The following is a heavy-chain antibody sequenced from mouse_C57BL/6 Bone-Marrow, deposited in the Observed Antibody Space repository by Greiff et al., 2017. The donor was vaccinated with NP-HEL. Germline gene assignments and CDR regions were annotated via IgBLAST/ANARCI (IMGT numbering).Heavy chain of an antibody. D-gene: IGHD2-5*01. CDR3: ARKGSNYDFDY. Sequence: VQLQQSGAELVRPGASVKLSCKASGYTFTDYYINWVKQRPGQGLEWIARIYPGSGNTYYNEKFKGKATLTAEKSSSTAYMQLSSLTSEDSAVYFCARKGSNYDFDYWGQGTTLTVSS. V-gene: IGHV1-76*01. J-gene: IGHJ2*01. CDR1: GYTFTDYY. CDR2: IYPGSGNT.